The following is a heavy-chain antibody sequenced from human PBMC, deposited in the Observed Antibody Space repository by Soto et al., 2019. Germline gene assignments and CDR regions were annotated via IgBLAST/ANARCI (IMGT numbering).Heavy chain of an antibody. CDR3: AILSN. J-gene: IGHJ4*02. D-gene: IGHD6-6*01. V-gene: IGHV3-53*01. Sequence: GGSLRLSCAASGFTVSSNYMNWVRQAPGKGLEWVSIIYSDRTTSYADSVKGRFTISRDNFKNTLHLQMNSLRAEDTAVYYCAILSNWGQGTLVTVSS. CDR1: GFTVSSNY. CDR2: IYSDRTT.